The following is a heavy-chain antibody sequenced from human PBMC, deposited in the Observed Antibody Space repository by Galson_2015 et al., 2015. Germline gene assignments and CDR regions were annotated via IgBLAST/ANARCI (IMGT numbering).Heavy chain of an antibody. CDR1: GFTFSNYA. CDR3: AKSVLVRGFDF. D-gene: IGHD3-10*01. V-gene: IGHV3-23*01. J-gene: IGHJ4*02. Sequence: SLRLSCAASGFTFSNYAMTWVRQAPGKGLEWVSSISASGGTTYYADSVKGRFTISRDNSKNTLFLQMNSLRAEDTAIYYCAKSVLVRGFDFWGQGTLVTVSS. CDR2: ISASGGTT.